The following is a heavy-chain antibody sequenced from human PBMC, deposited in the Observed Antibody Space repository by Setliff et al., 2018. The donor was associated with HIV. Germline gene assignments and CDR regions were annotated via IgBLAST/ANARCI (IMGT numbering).Heavy chain of an antibody. CDR1: GDSIRGYY. V-gene: IGHV4-59*08. Sequence: SETLSLTCTVSGDSIRGYYWSWIRQPPGKGLEWMGYVFYTGFAAYNPSLKSRLTISVDTSKSQFSLRLTSVTAADTAIYYCARQVSIPGVAITPVDYWGQGALVTVAS. CDR3: ARQVSIPGVAITPVDY. D-gene: IGHD5-12*01. J-gene: IGHJ4*02. CDR2: VFYTGFA.